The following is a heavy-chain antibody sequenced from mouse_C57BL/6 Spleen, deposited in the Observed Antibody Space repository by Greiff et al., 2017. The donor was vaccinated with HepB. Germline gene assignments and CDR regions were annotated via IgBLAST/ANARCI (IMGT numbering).Heavy chain of an antibody. J-gene: IGHJ3*01. CDR1: GYTFTDYY. V-gene: IGHV1-76*01. CDR2: IYPGSGNT. Sequence: QVQLQQSGAELVRPGASVKLSCKASGYTFTDYYINWVKQRPGQGLGWIARIYPGSGNTYYNEKFKGKATLTAEKSSSTAYMQLSSLTSEDSAVYFCARGGTWFAYWGQGTLVTVSA. CDR3: ARGGTWFAY.